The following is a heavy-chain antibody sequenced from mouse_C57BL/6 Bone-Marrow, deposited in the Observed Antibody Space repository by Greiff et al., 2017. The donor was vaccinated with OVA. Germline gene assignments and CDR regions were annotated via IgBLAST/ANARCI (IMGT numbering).Heavy chain of an antibody. CDR1: GFTFSSYA. J-gene: IGHJ2*01. V-gene: IGHV5-4*01. Sequence: EVKVVESGGGLVKPGGSLKLSCAASGFTFSSYAMSWVRQTPEKRLEWVATISDGGSYTYYPDNVKGRFTLSRDNAKNNLYLQMSHLKSEDTAMYYCARDRGRVHFDYWGQGTTLTVSS. CDR3: ARDRGRVHFDY. CDR2: ISDGGSYT.